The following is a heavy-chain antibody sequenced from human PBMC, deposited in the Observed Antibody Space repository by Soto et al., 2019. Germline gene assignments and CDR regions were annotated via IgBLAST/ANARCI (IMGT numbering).Heavy chain of an antibody. Sequence: LRLSCAASGFTFSSYWMSWVRQAPGKGLEWVANIRQDGSEKYYVDSVKGRFTISRDNAKNSLYPQMNSLRAEDTAVYYCARAIYDFWSGYLDYWGQGTLVTVSS. D-gene: IGHD3-3*01. CDR1: GFTFSSYW. V-gene: IGHV3-7*04. J-gene: IGHJ4*02. CDR2: IRQDGSEK. CDR3: ARAIYDFWSGYLDY.